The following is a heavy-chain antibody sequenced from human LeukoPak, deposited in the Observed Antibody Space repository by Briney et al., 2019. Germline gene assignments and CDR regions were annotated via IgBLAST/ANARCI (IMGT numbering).Heavy chain of an antibody. D-gene: IGHD2-21*02. CDR1: GGSISSYY. CDR3: ARGGVVVTAVRFGY. V-gene: IGHV4-4*07. CDR2: IYTSGST. J-gene: IGHJ4*02. Sequence: SETLSLTCTVSGGSISSYYWSWIRQPAGKGLEWIGRIYTSGSTNYNPSLKSRVTMSVDTSKNQFSLKLNSVTAADTAMYYCARGGVVVTAVRFGYWGQGTLVTVAS.